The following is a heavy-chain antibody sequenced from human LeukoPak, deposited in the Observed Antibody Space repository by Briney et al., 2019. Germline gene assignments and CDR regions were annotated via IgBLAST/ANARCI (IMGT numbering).Heavy chain of an antibody. J-gene: IGHJ3*01. CDR1: AFTFSVYS. CDR2: IDTSSSTM. CDR3: AREDDSWGPNNLDL. Sequence: GGSLRLSCAASAFTFSVYSMNWVRQAPGRGREWISYIDTSSSTMYYADSVMGRFTISRDNAKESLYLQMNSLRDEDTAVYYCAREDDSWGPNNLDLWGQGTMVTVSS. V-gene: IGHV3-48*02. D-gene: IGHD7-27*01.